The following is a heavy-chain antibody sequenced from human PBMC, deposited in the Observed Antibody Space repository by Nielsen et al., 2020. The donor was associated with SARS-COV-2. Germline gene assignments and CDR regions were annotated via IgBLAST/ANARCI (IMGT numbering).Heavy chain of an antibody. Sequence: GESLKISCAASGFTFSSYAMSWVRQAPGKGLEWVSAISGSGGSTYYADSVKGRFTISRDNSKNTLYLQMNSLRAEDTAVYYCARESIADWFDPWGQGTLVTVSS. D-gene: IGHD6-6*01. CDR1: GFTFSSYA. CDR2: ISGSGGST. V-gene: IGHV3-23*01. J-gene: IGHJ5*02. CDR3: ARESIADWFDP.